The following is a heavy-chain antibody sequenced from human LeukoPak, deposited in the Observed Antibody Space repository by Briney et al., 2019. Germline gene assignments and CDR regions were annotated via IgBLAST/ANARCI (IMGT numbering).Heavy chain of an antibody. V-gene: IGHV4-34*01. CDR3: ARGLRYFAWPSYYYYYYMDV. D-gene: IGHD3-9*01. CDR2: INHSGST. CDR1: GGSFSGYY. Sequence: SETLSLTCAVYGGSFSGYYWSWIRQPPGKGLEWIGEINHSGSTNYNPSLKTRVTISVDTSKNQFSLKLSSVTAADTAVYYCARGLRYFAWPSYYYYYYMDVWGKGTTVTISS. J-gene: IGHJ6*03.